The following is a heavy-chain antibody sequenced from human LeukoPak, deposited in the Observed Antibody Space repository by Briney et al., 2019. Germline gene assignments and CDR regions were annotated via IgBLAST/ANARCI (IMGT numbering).Heavy chain of an antibody. CDR2: ISSSGSTI. D-gene: IGHD2-21*02. J-gene: IGHJ3*02. CDR1: GFTFSSYE. Sequence: GRSLRLSCAASGFTFSSYEMNWVRQAPGKGLEWVSYISSSGSTIYYADSVKGRFTISRDNAKNSLYLQMNSLRAEDTAVYYCARENAVVVVTAADAFDIWGQGTMVTVSS. CDR3: ARENAVVVVTAADAFDI. V-gene: IGHV3-48*03.